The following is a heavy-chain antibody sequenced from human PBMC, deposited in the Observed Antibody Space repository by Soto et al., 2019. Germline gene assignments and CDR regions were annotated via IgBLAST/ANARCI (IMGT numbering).Heavy chain of an antibody. J-gene: IGHJ3*02. CDR2: INPNSGGT. V-gene: IGHV1-2*02. Sequence: GXSVKVSCKASGYTFTGYYMHWVRQAPGQGLEWMGWINPNSGGTNYAQKFQGRVTMTRDTSISTAYMELSRLRSDDTAVYYCARDARWYYYDSSGYSGQKDAFDIWGQGTMVTVSS. CDR1: GYTFTGYY. CDR3: ARDARWYYYDSSGYSGQKDAFDI. D-gene: IGHD3-22*01.